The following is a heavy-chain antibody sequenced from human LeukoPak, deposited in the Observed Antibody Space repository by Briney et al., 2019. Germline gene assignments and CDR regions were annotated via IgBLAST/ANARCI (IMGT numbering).Heavy chain of an antibody. D-gene: IGHD6-6*01. CDR3: AREGAARPRSFRWFDP. CDR1: GYTFTLYY. J-gene: IGHJ5*02. Sequence: ASVKVSCKASGYTFTLYYIHWVRQAPGQGLEWLGRISPNSGVPNYAQKFQGRVTITRDTSVNTVYMELSGLKSDDTGAYYCAREGAARPRSFRWFDPWGQGTLVTVSS. CDR2: ISPNSGVP. V-gene: IGHV1-2*05.